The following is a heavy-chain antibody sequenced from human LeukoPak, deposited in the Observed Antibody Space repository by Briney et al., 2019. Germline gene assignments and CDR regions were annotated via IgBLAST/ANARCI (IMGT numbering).Heavy chain of an antibody. CDR1: GGSISSGDYY. Sequence: PSETLSLTCTVSGGSISSGDYYWSWIHQHPGKGLEWIGYIYYSGSTYYNPSLKSRVTISVDTSKNQFSLKLSSVTAADTAVYYCASSPYGPWYFDLWGRGTLVTVSS. V-gene: IGHV4-30-4*08. D-gene: IGHD4-17*01. J-gene: IGHJ2*01. CDR3: ASSPYGPWYFDL. CDR2: IYYSGST.